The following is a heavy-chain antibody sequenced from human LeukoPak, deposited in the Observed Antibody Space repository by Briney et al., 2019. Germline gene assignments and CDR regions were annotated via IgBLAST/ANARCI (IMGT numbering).Heavy chain of an antibody. CDR2: FDPEDGET. CDR1: GYTPTELS. CDR3: ATDSQALTIFGVVRGSGMDV. Sequence: ASVKVSCKVSGYTPTELSMHWVRQAPGKGLEWMGGFDPEDGETIYAQKFQGRVTMTEDTSTDTAYMELSSLRSEDTAVYYCATDSQALTIFGVVRGSGMDVWGQGITVTVSS. D-gene: IGHD3-3*01. V-gene: IGHV1-24*01. J-gene: IGHJ6*02.